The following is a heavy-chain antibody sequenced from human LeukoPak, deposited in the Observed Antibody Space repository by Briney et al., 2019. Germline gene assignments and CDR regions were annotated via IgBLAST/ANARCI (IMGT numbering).Heavy chain of an antibody. CDR1: GFTFSSYA. CDR2: ISGSGGST. J-gene: IGHJ4*02. D-gene: IGHD2-15*01. CDR3: AKDIVVVVAATLVFDS. V-gene: IGHV3-23*01. Sequence: GASLRLSCAASGFTFSSYAMSWVRQAPGKGLEWVSAISGSGGSTYYADSVKGRFTISRDNSKNTLYLQMNSLTAEDTAIYYCAKDIVVVVAATLVFDSWGQGTVVTVSS.